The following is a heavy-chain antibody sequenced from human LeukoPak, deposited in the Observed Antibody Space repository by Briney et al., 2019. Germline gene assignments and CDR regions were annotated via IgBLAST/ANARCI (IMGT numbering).Heavy chain of an antibody. CDR1: GFTLSSFW. J-gene: IGHJ4*02. Sequence: GGSLRLSCAASGFTLSSFWMSWVRQAPGKGLEWVANIKQDGREKYYVDSVKGRYTISRDNAKNSLYLQMNSLRAEDTAVYYCARDRSRSKVFDYWGQGTLVTVSS. CDR3: ARDRSRSKVFDY. CDR2: IKQDGREK. V-gene: IGHV3-7*03.